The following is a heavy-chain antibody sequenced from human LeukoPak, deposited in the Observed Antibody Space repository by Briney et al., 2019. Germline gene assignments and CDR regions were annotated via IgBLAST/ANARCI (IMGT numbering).Heavy chain of an antibody. CDR2: ISSSGSTI. CDR3: ARGLYYYDSSGYPHAFDI. D-gene: IGHD3-22*01. CDR1: GFTFSSYE. Sequence: PGGSLRLSCAASGFTFSSYEMNWVRQAPGKGLEWVSYISSSGSTIYYADSVKGRFTISRDNAKNSLYLQMNSLRAEDTAVYYCARGLYYYDSSGYPHAFDIWGQGTMVTVSS. J-gene: IGHJ3*02. V-gene: IGHV3-48*03.